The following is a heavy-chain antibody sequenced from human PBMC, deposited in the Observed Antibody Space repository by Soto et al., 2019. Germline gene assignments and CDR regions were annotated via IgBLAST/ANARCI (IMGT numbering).Heavy chain of an antibody. D-gene: IGHD6-13*01. J-gene: IGHJ4*02. CDR2: IIPIFGTA. V-gene: IGHV1-69*13. CDR1: GGTFSIYA. Sequence: SVKVSCKASGGTFSIYAISWARQALGQGLEWMGGIIPIFGTANYAQKFQGRVTITADESTSTAYMELSSLRSEDTAVYYCATRFGYSSSWAFDYWGQGTLVTVSS. CDR3: ATRFGYSSSWAFDY.